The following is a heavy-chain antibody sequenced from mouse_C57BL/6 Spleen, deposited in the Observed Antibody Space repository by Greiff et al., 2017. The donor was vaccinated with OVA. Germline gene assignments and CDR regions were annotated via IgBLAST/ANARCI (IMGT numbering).Heavy chain of an antibody. CDR1: GYTFTDYE. CDR3: TRHDYYGSSYNGDLDG. Sequence: SGAELVRPGASVTLSCKASGYTFTDYEMHWVKQTPVHGLEWIGAIDPETGGTAYNQKFKGKAILTADKSSSPSYMELRSLTSEDSADDYGTRHDYYGSSYNGDLDGWGKGTTVTVSS. CDR2: IDPETGGT. J-gene: IGHJ1*03. V-gene: IGHV1-15*01. D-gene: IGHD1-1*01.